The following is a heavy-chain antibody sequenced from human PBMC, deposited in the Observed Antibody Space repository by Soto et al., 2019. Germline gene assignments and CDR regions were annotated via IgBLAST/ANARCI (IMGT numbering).Heavy chain of an antibody. CDR2: IYPGDFDT. Sequence: PGESLKISCRVSGDSFTTYWIAWVRQMPGKGLEWMGIIYPGDFDTRYSPSFQGQVTISVDKSINTAYLQWNSLKASDSAMYYCARKHSRGYFNRFDPWGQGTLVTVSS. D-gene: IGHD3-22*01. V-gene: IGHV5-51*01. CDR3: ARKHSRGYFNRFDP. J-gene: IGHJ5*02. CDR1: GDSFTTYW.